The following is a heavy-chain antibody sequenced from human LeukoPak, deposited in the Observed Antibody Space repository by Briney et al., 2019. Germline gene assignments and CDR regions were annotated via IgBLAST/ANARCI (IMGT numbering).Heavy chain of an antibody. V-gene: IGHV3-21*04. D-gene: IGHD3-16*01. CDR3: TRERRGSYYAFES. J-gene: IGHJ4*02. Sequence: GGSLRLSCAASGFIFSSYNMNWVRQAPGKGLEWVSFISSRSSYIYYADSVKGRFTISRDNAKNSVALQLDGLRADDTAVYFCTRERRGSYYAFESWGQGTLVTVSS. CDR1: GFIFSSYN. CDR2: ISSRSSYI.